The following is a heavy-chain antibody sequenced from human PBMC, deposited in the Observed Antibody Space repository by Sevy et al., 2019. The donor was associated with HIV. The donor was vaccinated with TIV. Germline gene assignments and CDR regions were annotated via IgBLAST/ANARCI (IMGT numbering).Heavy chain of an antibody. CDR3: ARDRQGYDILTGYSSGLSGYFDY. D-gene: IGHD3-9*01. V-gene: IGHV3-7*03. CDR2: IKQDGSEK. Sequence: GGSLRLSCAASGFTFSSYWMSWVRQAPGKGLEWVANIKQDGSEKYYVDSVKGRFTISRDNAKNSLYLKMNSLRAEDTAVNYCARDRQGYDILTGYSSGLSGYFDYWGQGTLVTVSS. J-gene: IGHJ4*02. CDR1: GFTFSSYW.